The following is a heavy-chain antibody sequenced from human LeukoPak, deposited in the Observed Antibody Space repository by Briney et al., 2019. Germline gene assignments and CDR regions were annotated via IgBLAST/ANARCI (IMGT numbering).Heavy chain of an antibody. Sequence: ASVTVSFKASGYTFTSYGISWVRQAPGQGLEWMGWISAYNGNTNYAQKLQGRVTMTTDTSTSTAYMELRSLRSDDTAVYYCAREIRGYSYGYSFDYWGQGTLVTVSS. CDR2: ISAYNGNT. J-gene: IGHJ4*02. D-gene: IGHD5-18*01. CDR3: AREIRGYSYGYSFDY. V-gene: IGHV1-18*01. CDR1: GYTFTSYG.